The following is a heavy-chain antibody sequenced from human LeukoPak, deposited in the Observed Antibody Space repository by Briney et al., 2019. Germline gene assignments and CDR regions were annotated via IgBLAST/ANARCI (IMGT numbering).Heavy chain of an antibody. D-gene: IGHD3-10*01. CDR1: GITLSNYG. J-gene: IGHJ4*02. CDR2: ISGSGGGT. V-gene: IGHV3-23*01. Sequence: GGSLRLSCAVSGITLSNYGMSWVRQAPGKGLEWVAGISGSGGGTHYADSVKGRFTISGDNPKNTLHLQMNSLRAEDTAVYFCAKRGVVIRVILVGFHKEAYYFDSWGQGALVIVSS. CDR3: AKRGVVIRVILVGFHKEAYYFDS.